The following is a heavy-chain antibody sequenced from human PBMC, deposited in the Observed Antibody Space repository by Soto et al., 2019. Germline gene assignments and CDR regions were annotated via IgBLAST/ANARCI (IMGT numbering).Heavy chain of an antibody. V-gene: IGHV2-26*01. J-gene: IGHJ6*03. Sequence: QVTLKESGPVLVKPTETLTLTCTVSGFSLRNARMGVSWIRQPPGKALEWLAHILSSDEKSYNTSLKGRVTLSKDTSKSQVVLTMTYVDPVDTATYFCARMLAVNYYFYYVDVWGEATTVTVSS. CDR3: ARMLAVNYYFYYVDV. D-gene: IGHD3-22*01. CDR2: ILSSDEK. CDR1: GFSLRNARMG.